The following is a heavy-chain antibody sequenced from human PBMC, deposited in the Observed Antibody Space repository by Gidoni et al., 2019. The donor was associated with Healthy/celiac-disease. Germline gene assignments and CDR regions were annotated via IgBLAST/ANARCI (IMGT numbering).Heavy chain of an antibody. Sequence: CPASGFTFSSYAMSWVRQAPGKGLEWVSAISGSGGSTYYADSVKGRFTISRDNSKNTLYLQMNSLRAEDTAVYYCAKDLSGWYEYYYMDVWGKGTTVTVSS. V-gene: IGHV3-23*01. D-gene: IGHD6-19*01. CDR1: GFTFSSYA. CDR3: AKDLSGWYEYYYMDV. CDR2: ISGSGGST. J-gene: IGHJ6*03.